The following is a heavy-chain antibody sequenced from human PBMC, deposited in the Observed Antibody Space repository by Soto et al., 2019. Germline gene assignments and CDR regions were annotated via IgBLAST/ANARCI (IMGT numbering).Heavy chain of an antibody. J-gene: IGHJ4*02. Sequence: EAQLVESGGGLIQPGGSLRLSCAASGFTFNTHWMHWVRQAPGKGLVWVSRIYFDGITTNYADSVKGRLTVSRDNAKKTVYLHVNTLRDEDTAVYYCARGGAMGVDYWGQGTLVTVSS. CDR2: IYFDGITT. CDR1: GFTFNTHW. V-gene: IGHV3-74*02. CDR3: ARGGAMGVDY. D-gene: IGHD1-26*01.